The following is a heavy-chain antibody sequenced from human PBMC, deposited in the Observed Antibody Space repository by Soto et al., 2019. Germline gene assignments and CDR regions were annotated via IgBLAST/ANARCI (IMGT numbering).Heavy chain of an antibody. CDR3: ARDTVSIAAAGYRFDP. CDR1: GGSISSGGYY. Sequence: QVQLQESGPGLVKPSQTLSLTCTVSGGSISSGGYYWSWIRQHPGKGLEWIGYIYYSGSTYYNPSLKSRVTIAVDTSKNQFSLKLSSVTAADTAVYYCARDTVSIAAAGYRFDPWGQGTLVTGSS. CDR2: IYYSGST. J-gene: IGHJ5*02. V-gene: IGHV4-31*03. D-gene: IGHD6-13*01.